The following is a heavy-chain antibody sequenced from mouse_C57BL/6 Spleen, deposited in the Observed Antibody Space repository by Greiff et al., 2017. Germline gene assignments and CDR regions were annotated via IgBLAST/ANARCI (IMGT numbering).Heavy chain of an antibody. CDR1: GYSFTGYF. Sequence: VQLKESGPELVKPGDSVKISCKASGYSFTGYFMNWVMQSHGKSLEWIGRINPYNGDTFYNQKFKGKATLTVAKSSSTAHMELRSLTSEDSAVYYCARWYYGSSLYAMDYWGQGTSVTVSS. V-gene: IGHV1-20*01. D-gene: IGHD1-1*01. CDR3: ARWYYGSSLYAMDY. CDR2: INPYNGDT. J-gene: IGHJ4*01.